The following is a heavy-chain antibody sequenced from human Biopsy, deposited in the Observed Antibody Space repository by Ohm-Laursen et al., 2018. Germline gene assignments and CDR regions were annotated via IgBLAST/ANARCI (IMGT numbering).Heavy chain of an antibody. CDR3: AKDWTSQYYYDTMDDY. CDR2: ISPSSAYT. Sequence: SLRLSCAASGFNFDTYAMSWVRQAPGRGLECVSIISPSSAYTYYGDSVKGRFTIFRDNSRNILYLQMNSLRAEDTAIYYCAKDWTSQYYYDTMDDYWGQGTLVTVSS. CDR1: GFNFDTYA. V-gene: IGHV3-23*02. D-gene: IGHD3-22*01. J-gene: IGHJ4*02.